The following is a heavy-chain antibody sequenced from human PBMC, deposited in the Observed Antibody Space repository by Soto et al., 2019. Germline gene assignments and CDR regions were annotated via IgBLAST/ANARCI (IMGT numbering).Heavy chain of an antibody. CDR2: ISHDGHTT. CDR3: ARYDSGGFSVY. CDR1: GFTFSSYS. V-gene: IGHV3-30*04. D-gene: IGHD3-22*01. J-gene: IGHJ4*02. Sequence: GGSLRLSCVASGFTFSSYSMQWVRQAPGKGLEWVAVISHDGHTTYYGDSVKGRSTISRDNSKSTLFLHMNRLTAEDTATYYCARYDSGGFSVYWGQGTLVTVSS.